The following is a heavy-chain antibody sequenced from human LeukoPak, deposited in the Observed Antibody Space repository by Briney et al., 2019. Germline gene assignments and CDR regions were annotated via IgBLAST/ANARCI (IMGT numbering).Heavy chain of an antibody. CDR3: ASSLSRYNCSYP. D-gene: IGHD2-15*01. CDR1: GFTFSEYY. Sequence: GSLRLSCAASGFTFSEYYMSWVRQAPGKGVEWFGEINNSGRTNDNPSLKRRVTISVDTSNTQFSLTLSSVTAADTAVYYCASSLSRYNCSYPWGQGTLVTFSS. V-gene: IGHV4-34*08. CDR2: INNSGRT. J-gene: IGHJ5*02.